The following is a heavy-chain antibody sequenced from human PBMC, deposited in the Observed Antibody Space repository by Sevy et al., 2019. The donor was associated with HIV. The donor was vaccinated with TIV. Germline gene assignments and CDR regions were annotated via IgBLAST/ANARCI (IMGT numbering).Heavy chain of an antibody. CDR1: GFTFNSYT. CDR2: ITSGSTYI. Sequence: GGSLRLSCAASGFTFNSYTMNWVRQAPGKGLEWVSSITSGSTYIYYANSVKGRFTLCRDNAKNSLSLQMNSLRAEDTAVYYCARDGGCSSTSCLLYFDYWGQGSLVTVSS. J-gene: IGHJ4*02. D-gene: IGHD2-2*01. V-gene: IGHV3-21*01. CDR3: ARDGGCSSTSCLLYFDY.